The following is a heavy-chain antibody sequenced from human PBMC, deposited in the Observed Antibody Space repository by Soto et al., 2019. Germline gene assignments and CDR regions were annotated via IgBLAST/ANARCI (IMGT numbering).Heavy chain of an antibody. CDR3: ARRDIGPYYTFMAV. V-gene: IGHV3-66*04. CDR1: GFTVSSNY. J-gene: IGHJ6*03. Sequence: GGSLRLSCAASGFTVSSNYMSWVRQAPGKGLEWVSVIYSGGSTYYADSVKGRFTISRDNSKNTLYLQMNSLRAEDTAGYYCARRDIGPYYTFMAVGVKGTTVTVSS. CDR2: IYSGGST.